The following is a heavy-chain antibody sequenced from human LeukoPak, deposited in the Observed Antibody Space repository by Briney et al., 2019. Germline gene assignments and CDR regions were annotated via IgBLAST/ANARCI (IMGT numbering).Heavy chain of an antibody. CDR3: ARKRGRSMFDP. CDR1: GGSFSGYY. V-gene: IGHV4-34*01. CDR2: INHSGST. Sequence: SETLSLTCAVYGGSFSGYYWSWIRQPPGKGLEWIGEINHSGSTNYNPSLKSRVTISVDTSKSQFSLKLSSVTAADTAVYYCARKRGRSMFDPWGQGTLVTVSS. J-gene: IGHJ5*02.